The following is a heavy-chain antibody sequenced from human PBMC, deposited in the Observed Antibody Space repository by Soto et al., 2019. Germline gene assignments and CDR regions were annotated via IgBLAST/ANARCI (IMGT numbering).Heavy chain of an antibody. D-gene: IGHD3-16*01. Sequence: SETLSLTCSFSSGSIISPGYYWSWIRQHPGKGLEWIGYIYYSGSTYHNPSLKGRVTISVDKSKDQFSLKLTSVTAADTAVYYCTRADPRFRYYYYYGMDVWGQGATVTVSS. CDR2: IYYSGST. CDR3: TRADPRFRYYYYYGMDV. J-gene: IGHJ6*02. V-gene: IGHV4-31*03. CDR1: SGSIISPGYY.